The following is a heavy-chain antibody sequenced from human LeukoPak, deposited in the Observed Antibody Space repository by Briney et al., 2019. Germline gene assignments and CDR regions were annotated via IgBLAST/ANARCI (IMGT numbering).Heavy chain of an antibody. Sequence: ASVKVSCKASGYTFTSYGFSWVRQAPGQGLEWMGWISAYNGNTNYAQKLQGRVTMTTDTSTSTAYMELRSLRSDDTAVYYCARAPRATIFGVVTSNMDVWGKGTTVTVSS. CDR2: ISAYNGNT. J-gene: IGHJ6*03. V-gene: IGHV1-18*01. CDR1: GYTFTSYG. CDR3: ARAPRATIFGVVTSNMDV. D-gene: IGHD3-3*01.